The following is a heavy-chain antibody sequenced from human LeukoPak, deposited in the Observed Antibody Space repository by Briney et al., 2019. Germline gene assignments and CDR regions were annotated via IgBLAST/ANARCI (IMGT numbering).Heavy chain of an antibody. D-gene: IGHD2-21*01. V-gene: IGHV3-23*01. Sequence: PGGSLRLSCAASGFTVSSYDMTWVRQAPGKGLEWVSSIGDGGGSTYADSVKGRFTISRDSSKNTLYLQMNSLRAEDTAIYYCAKAIPYWYFDLWGRGTLVPVPS. CDR1: GFTVSSYD. CDR2: IGDGGGST. CDR3: AKAIPYWYFDL. J-gene: IGHJ2*01.